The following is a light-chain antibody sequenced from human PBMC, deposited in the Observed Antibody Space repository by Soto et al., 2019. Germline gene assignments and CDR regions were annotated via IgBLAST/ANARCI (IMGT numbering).Light chain of an antibody. V-gene: IGKV1-33*01. J-gene: IGKJ1*01. CDR1: QDISNY. CDR2: DAS. Sequence: DIQMTHSPSSLSASVGDRVTITCQASQDISNYLNWYQQKPGTAPKLLIYDASKLDTGVPSRFSGRGSGTEFTFTSSILQPEDIATYYCQQYDNRPWTFGQGTKVEIK. CDR3: QQYDNRPWT.